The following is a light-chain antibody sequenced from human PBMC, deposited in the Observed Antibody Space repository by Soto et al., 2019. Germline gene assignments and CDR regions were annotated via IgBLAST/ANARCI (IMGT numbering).Light chain of an antibody. J-gene: IGKJ2*01. Sequence: EIVLTQSPATLSLSPGERATLSCRASQSVSIYLAWYQQKPGQAPRLLIYDASNRATGIPARFSGSGSGTDFTLTIISLEPEDFAVYYCQQRSNWPPKYTFGQGTKLEI. CDR3: QQRSNWPPKYT. CDR2: DAS. V-gene: IGKV3-11*01. CDR1: QSVSIY.